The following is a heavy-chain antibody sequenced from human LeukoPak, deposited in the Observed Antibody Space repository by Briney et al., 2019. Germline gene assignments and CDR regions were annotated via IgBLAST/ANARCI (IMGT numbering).Heavy chain of an antibody. CDR2: INHSGGT. CDR3: ARDRGMTSDAFDI. J-gene: IGHJ3*02. Sequence: SETLSLTCAVYGGSFSGYYWSWIRQPPGKGLEWIGEINHSGGTNYNPSLKSRVTISVDTSKNQFSLKLSTVTAADTAVYYCARDRGMTSDAFDIWGQGTMVTVSS. CDR1: GGSFSGYY. D-gene: IGHD2-21*02. V-gene: IGHV4-34*01.